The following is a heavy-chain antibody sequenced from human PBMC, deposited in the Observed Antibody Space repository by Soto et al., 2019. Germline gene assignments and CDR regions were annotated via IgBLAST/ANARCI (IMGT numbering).Heavy chain of an antibody. J-gene: IGHJ3*02. CDR1: GGSISSGGYY. V-gene: IGHV4-31*03. Sequence: PSETLSLTCTVSGGSISSGGYYWCWIRQHPGKGLEWIGYIYYSGSTYYNPSLKSRVTISVDTSKNQFSLKLSSVTAADTAVYYCERDRVAMVSGAFEIWGQGTMVT. CDR2: IYYSGST. CDR3: ERDRVAMVSGAFEI. D-gene: IGHD5-18*01.